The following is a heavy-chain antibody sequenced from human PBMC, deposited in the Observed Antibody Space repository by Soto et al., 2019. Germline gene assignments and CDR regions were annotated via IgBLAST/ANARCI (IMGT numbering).Heavy chain of an antibody. CDR3: ARQGAEYYYDSSGYLDY. J-gene: IGHJ4*02. V-gene: IGHV4-39*01. CDR1: GGSISSSSYY. Sequence: PSETLSLTCTVSGGSISSSSYYWGWIRQPPGKGLEWIGSIYYSGSTYYNPSLKSRVTISVDTSKNQFSLKLSSMTAADTAVYYCARQGAEYYYDSSGYLDYWGQGTLVTVSS. D-gene: IGHD3-22*01. CDR2: IYYSGST.